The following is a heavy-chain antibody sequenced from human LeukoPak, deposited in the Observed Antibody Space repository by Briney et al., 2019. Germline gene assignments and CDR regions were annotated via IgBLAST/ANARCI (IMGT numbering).Heavy chain of an antibody. CDR2: ILNSERII. CDR3: ARGPRRTMIVVVIESANHGMDV. V-gene: IGHV3-11*01. Sequence: VGSPIHSCAHSRFTFSDYYMRSICQTPREGLGRVSYILNSERIICYADSVKGRFTISRDTAKNSMYLQMNSLRAEDTPVYYCARGPRRTMIVVVIESANHGMDVWGQGNTVTVSS. CDR1: RFTFSDYY. D-gene: IGHD3-22*01. J-gene: IGHJ6*02.